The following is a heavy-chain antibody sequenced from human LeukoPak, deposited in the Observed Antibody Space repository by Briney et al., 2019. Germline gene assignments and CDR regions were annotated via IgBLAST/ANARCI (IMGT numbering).Heavy chain of an antibody. CDR1: GYTLTELS. D-gene: IGHD3-22*01. J-gene: IGHJ4*02. CDR2: FDPEDGET. Sequence: ASVKVSCKVSGYTLTELSMHWVRQAPGKGLEWMGGFDPEDGETIYAQKFQGRVTMTEDTSTDTAYMELSSLRSEDTAVYYCAILTYYYDSSGSYYFDYWGQGTLVAVSS. V-gene: IGHV1-24*01. CDR3: AILTYYYDSSGSYYFDY.